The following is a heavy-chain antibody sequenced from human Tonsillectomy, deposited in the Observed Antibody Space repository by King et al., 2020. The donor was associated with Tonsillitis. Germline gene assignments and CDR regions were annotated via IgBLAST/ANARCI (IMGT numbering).Heavy chain of an antibody. CDR3: ATYLT. CDR1: GGSIGSTSYS. J-gene: IGHJ4*02. V-gene: IGHV4-39*01. CDR2: VLATGAA. D-gene: IGHD3-10*01. Sequence: QLQESGPGLVKPSETLSLTCTVSGGSIGSTSYSWDWIRQPPGKGLEWIGAVLATGAAHYNPSLMGRATISIDTSKNQFSLRLHSVAAADTAMYYCATYLTWGQGIPVIVSS.